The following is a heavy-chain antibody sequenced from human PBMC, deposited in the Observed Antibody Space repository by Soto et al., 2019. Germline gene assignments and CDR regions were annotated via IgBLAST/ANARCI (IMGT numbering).Heavy chain of an antibody. CDR3: EIDGGDGIEI. CDR1: GYTFTTYG. Sequence: QVQLVQSGAEVKKPGASLTVSCKAYGYTFTTYGISWVRQAPGQGRGWMGWISAYNCNTNYAEKLPGRVTKTTDTPTSTAYMELRSLRSDDTAVYYSEIDGGDGIEIWGQGTMVTVSS. D-gene: IGHD3-10*01. J-gene: IGHJ3*02. V-gene: IGHV1-18*01. CDR2: ISAYNCNT.